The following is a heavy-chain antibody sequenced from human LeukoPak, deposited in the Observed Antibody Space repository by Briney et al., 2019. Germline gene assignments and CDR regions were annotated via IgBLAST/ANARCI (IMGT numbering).Heavy chain of an antibody. Sequence: SVKVSCKASGGTFSSYAISWVRQAPGQGLEWMGGIIPIFGTANYAQKFQGRVTITTDESTSTAYMEPSSLRSEDTAVYYCARDFYYDSSGYYYPDAFDIWGQGTMVTVSS. CDR1: GGTFSSYA. CDR2: IIPIFGTA. V-gene: IGHV1-69*05. D-gene: IGHD3-22*01. CDR3: ARDFYYDSSGYYYPDAFDI. J-gene: IGHJ3*02.